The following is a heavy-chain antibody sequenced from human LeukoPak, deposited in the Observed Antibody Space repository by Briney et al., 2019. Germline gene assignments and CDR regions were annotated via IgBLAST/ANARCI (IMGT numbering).Heavy chain of an antibody. V-gene: IGHV3-23*01. CDR1: RFTFSNYA. D-gene: IGHD3-16*01. CDR2: ISASGGET. Sequence: PGGSLRLSCADSRFTFSNYAMSWVRQAPGKGVEWVSSISASGGETYHANSAKGRFIISRDNSENTVYLQMNSLRAEDTAVYYCAKGWEAAGTVGFDYWGQGTLVTVSS. CDR3: AKGWEAAGTVGFDY. J-gene: IGHJ4*02.